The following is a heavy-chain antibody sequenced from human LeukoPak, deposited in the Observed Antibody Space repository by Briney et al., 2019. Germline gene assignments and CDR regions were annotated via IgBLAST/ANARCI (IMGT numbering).Heavy chain of an antibody. CDR3: VRDRELTY. D-gene: IGHD5-24*01. CDR1: GGSISSSSYY. CDR2: LYYSGST. J-gene: IGHJ4*02. Sequence: SETLSLTCTVSGGSISSSSYYWGWIRQPPGKGLEWIGSLYYSGSTHYNPSLKSRVTISVDTSKNQFSLRLTSMTAADAAVYYCVRDRELTYWGQGTLVTVSS. V-gene: IGHV4-39*07.